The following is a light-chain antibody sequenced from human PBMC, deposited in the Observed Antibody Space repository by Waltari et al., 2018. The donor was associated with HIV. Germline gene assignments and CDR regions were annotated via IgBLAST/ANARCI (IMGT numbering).Light chain of an antibody. J-gene: IGLJ2*01. Sequence: SVMPPPASVWASRGQAITISTGSSSSVVGGNYYVSWYQQHPGKAPKLMIYEVSNRPSGVPDRFSGSKSGNTASLTISGLQAEDEADYYCCSYAGSYTLVFGGGTKLTVL. CDR2: EVS. CDR1: SSVVGGNYY. V-gene: IGLV2-14*01. CDR3: CSYAGSYTLV.